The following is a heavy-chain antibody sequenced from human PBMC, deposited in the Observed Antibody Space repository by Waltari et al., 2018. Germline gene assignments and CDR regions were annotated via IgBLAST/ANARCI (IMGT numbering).Heavy chain of an antibody. CDR3: TTRSSSAFVY. CDR2: IKSKTYGGTT. V-gene: IGHV3-15*01. D-gene: IGHD6-6*01. J-gene: IGHJ4*02. Sequence: EVQLVESGGGLVKPGGSLRLSCAASGFTFSNAWMSWVRQAPGKGLEWVGRIKSKTYGGTTDYASPVKGRFTISRDDSKNTLYLQMNSLKTEYTAVYYCTTRSSSAFVYWGQGTLVTVSS. CDR1: GFTFSNAW.